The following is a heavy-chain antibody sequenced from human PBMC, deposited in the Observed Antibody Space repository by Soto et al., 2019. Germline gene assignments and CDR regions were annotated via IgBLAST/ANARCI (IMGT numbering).Heavy chain of an antibody. J-gene: IGHJ6*02. CDR3: ARGGPIGAAAGAGLYYYYGMDA. CDR2: TYYRSKWYN. V-gene: IGHV6-1*01. D-gene: IGHD6-13*01. Sequence: PSQTLSLNCAISGDSGSSNSAAWNWIRQSPARGLEWLGRTYYRSKWYNDYAVAVKSRITINPGTSKNQFSLQLNSVTPEDTAVYYCARGGPIGAAAGAGLYYYYGMDAWGQGSTVTVAS. CDR1: GDSGSSNSAA.